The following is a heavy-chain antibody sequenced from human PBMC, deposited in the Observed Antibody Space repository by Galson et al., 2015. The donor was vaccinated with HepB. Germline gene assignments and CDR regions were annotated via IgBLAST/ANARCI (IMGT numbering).Heavy chain of an antibody. Sequence: SLRLSCAASGFTFSNFAMSWVRQAPGKGLEWVSGISGGGGTTYYADSVKGRFTVSRDNSKSTLYVQMNNLRADDTAVYYCAKIPRLVVAGMSSFDVWGQGTMVTVSS. D-gene: IGHD2-15*01. J-gene: IGHJ3*01. V-gene: IGHV3-23*01. CDR1: GFTFSNFA. CDR3: AKIPRLVVAGMSSFDV. CDR2: ISGGGGTT.